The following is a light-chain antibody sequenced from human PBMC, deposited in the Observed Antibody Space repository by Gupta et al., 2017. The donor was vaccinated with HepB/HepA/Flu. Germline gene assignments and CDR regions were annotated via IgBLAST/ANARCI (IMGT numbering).Light chain of an antibody. CDR3: QQSDSLPLT. CDR2: AAS. Sequence: DIQMTQSPSSLSASVGDRVTITCRASQSISGYLNWYQHKPGKAPNLLMYAASTLESGVPSRFSGSGSETHFTLTISRLQPDDFAIYYCQQSDSLPLTFGGGTMVEIK. J-gene: IGKJ4*01. V-gene: IGKV1-39*01. CDR1: QSISGY.